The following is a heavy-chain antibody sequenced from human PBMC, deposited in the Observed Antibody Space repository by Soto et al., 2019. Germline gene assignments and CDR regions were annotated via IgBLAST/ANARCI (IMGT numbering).Heavy chain of an antibody. CDR2: ISSSSSPV. CDR3: ATSGIVVVKDLDD. J-gene: IGHJ4*02. V-gene: IGHV3-48*01. D-gene: IGHD3-22*01. CDR1: GFTFSRNS. Sequence: PGGSLRLSCAASGFTFSRNSMNWVRQAPGKGLEWVSYISSSSSPVYYADSVKARFTISRDNAKNTLYLQMNSLRAEDTAVYYGATSGIVVVKDLDDWGQGTLVTVSS.